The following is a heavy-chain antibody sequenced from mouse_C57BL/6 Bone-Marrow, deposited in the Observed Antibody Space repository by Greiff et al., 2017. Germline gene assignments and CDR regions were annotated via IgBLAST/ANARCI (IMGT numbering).Heavy chain of an antibody. CDR3: ARRDYGNSFAY. D-gene: IGHD2-1*01. V-gene: IGHV1-55*01. CDR2: IYPGSGST. Sequence: QVQLQQPGAELVKPGASVKMSCKASGYTFTSYWITWVKQRPGQGLEWIGDIYPGSGSTNYNEKFKGKATLTVDTSSSAAYMQRSSLTSEDSAVYYCARRDYGNSFAYWGQGTLVTVSA. CDR1: GYTFTSYW. J-gene: IGHJ3*01.